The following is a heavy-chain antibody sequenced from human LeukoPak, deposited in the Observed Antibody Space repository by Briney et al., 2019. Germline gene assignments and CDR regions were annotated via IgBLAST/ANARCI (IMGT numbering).Heavy chain of an antibody. CDR1: GGSISSGDYY. D-gene: IGHD3-22*01. Sequence: SETLSPTCTVSGGSISSGDYYWSWIRQPPGKGLEWIGYIYYSGSTYYNPSLKSRVTISVDTSKNQFSLKLSSVTAADTAVYYCARVGGTYYYDSSGSIDYWGQGTLVTVSS. CDR3: ARVGGTYYYDSSGSIDY. J-gene: IGHJ4*02. CDR2: IYYSGST. V-gene: IGHV4-30-4*01.